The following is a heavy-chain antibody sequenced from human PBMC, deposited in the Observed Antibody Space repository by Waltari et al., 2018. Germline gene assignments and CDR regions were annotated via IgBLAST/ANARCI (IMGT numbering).Heavy chain of an antibody. V-gene: IGHV1-69*08. CDR2: IIPIFGTA. Sequence: QVQLVQSGAEVKKPGSSVKVSCKASGGTFSSYAISWVRQAPGQGLEWMGRIIPIFGTANYAQKFQGRVTITADKSTSTAYMELSNLRSEDTAVYYCARDIGSGGSFEDAFDIWGQGTMVTVSS. CDR1: GGTFSSYA. J-gene: IGHJ3*02. D-gene: IGHD2-15*01. CDR3: ARDIGSGGSFEDAFDI.